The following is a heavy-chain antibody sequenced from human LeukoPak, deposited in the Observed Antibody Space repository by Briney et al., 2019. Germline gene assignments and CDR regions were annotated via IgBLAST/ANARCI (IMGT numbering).Heavy chain of an antibody. CDR1: GFTFSSYS. CDR2: ISSSSSYI. Sequence: GGSLRLSCAASGFTFSSYSMNWVRQAPGKGLECVSSISSSSSYIYYADSVKGRFTISRDNAKNSLYLQMNSLRAEDTAVYYCARDRCSGGSCYDFYYYGMDVWGRGTTVTVSS. D-gene: IGHD2-15*01. J-gene: IGHJ6*02. V-gene: IGHV3-21*01. CDR3: ARDRCSGGSCYDFYYYGMDV.